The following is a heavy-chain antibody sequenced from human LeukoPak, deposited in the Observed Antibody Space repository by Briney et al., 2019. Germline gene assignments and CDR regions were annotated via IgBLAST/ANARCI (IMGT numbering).Heavy chain of an antibody. CDR1: GFTLSSYR. Sequence: PGGSLRLSCAASGFTLSSYRMNWVRQVPGKGLEWVSSISSSSSYIYYADSVKGRFTISRDNAKNSLYLQMISLRAEDMAVYYCARDLTMIPMDVWGKGTTVTVSS. D-gene: IGHD3-22*01. CDR2: ISSSSSYI. J-gene: IGHJ6*03. V-gene: IGHV3-21*01. CDR3: ARDLTMIPMDV.